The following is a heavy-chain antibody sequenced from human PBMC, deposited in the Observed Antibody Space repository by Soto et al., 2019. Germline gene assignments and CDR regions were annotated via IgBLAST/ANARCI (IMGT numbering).Heavy chain of an antibody. CDR2: IYHSGST. V-gene: IGHV4-4*02. CDR3: ARLNWNYDYYYYYMDV. J-gene: IGHJ6*03. Sequence: QVQLQESGPGLVKPSGNLSLTCAVSSGSISSSNWWSWVRQPPGKGLEWIGEIYHSGSTNYNPSLKSLVTISVDKSKNQFSLKLSSVTAADTAVYYCARLNWNYDYYYYYMDVWGKGTTVTVSS. CDR1: SGSISSSNW. D-gene: IGHD1-7*01.